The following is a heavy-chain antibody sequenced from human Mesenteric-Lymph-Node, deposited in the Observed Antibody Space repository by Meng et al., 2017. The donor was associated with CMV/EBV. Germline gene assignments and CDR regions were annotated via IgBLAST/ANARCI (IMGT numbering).Heavy chain of an antibody. V-gene: IGHV3-30*02. D-gene: IGHD2-2*02. CDR3: AKETSCYTLHLCYFDY. CDR2: IRYDGNKQ. Sequence: GESLKISCAASGFTFSSVGMHWVRQAPGKGLEWVTFIRYDGNKQYYADSVKGRFTISRDNSKNMVYLEMNSLRPEDTAVYYCAKETSCYTLHLCYFDYWGQGTLVTVSS. CDR1: GFTFSSVG. J-gene: IGHJ4*02.